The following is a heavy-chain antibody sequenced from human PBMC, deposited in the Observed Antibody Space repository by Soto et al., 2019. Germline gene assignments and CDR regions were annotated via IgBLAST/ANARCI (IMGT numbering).Heavy chain of an antibody. CDR1: GFTFSDYG. CDR3: AKALGPREELVTRYFDS. D-gene: IGHD2-21*02. CDR2: ILYDGANQ. Sequence: PGGSLRLSCAASGFTFSDYGMHWVRQAPGKGLEWVAVILYDGANQYYADSVKGRFIISRDNSKETLYLQMTSLRPDDTAVYYCAKALGPREELVTRYFDSWGQGTLVTVSS. J-gene: IGHJ4*02. V-gene: IGHV3-30*18.